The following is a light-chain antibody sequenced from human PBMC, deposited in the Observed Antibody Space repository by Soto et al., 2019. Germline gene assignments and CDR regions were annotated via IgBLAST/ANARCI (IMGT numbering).Light chain of an antibody. V-gene: IGKV1-33*01. Sequence: DIPMTQSPSSLSASAGDRVTLTCQASQDISTYVNWYQQKPGKAPKLLIYDASNLETGVPSRFSGSGSGTDFTFTISSLQPEDIATYYCQQYDNLPLTFGGGTKVEIK. CDR3: QQYDNLPLT. J-gene: IGKJ4*01. CDR1: QDISTY. CDR2: DAS.